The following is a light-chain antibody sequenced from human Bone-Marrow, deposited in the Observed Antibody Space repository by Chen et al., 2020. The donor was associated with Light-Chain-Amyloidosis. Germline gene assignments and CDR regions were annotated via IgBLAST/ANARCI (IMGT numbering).Light chain of an antibody. J-gene: IGLJ3*02. V-gene: IGLV3-21*02. CDR2: DDS. CDR3: QVWDRSSDRPV. Sequence: SYVLTQPSSVSVAPGQTATTACGGNNIGSTSVHWYHQTPGQAPLLVVYDDSDRPSGIPERLSGSNSGNTATLTISRVEAGDEAAYYCQVWDRSSDRPVFGGGTKLTVL. CDR1: NIGSTS.